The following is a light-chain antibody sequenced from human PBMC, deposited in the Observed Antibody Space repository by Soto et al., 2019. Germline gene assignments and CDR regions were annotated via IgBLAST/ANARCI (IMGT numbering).Light chain of an antibody. CDR3: LQHNTYPYT. Sequence: DVQMTQSPSAMSASVGDRVTIACRASQDISRFVAWFQHKPGRVPERLIYETSNLQPGVPSRFSGSGSGTEFTLAISGLQPEDFATYYCLQHNTYPYTFGQGTKLEIK. J-gene: IGKJ2*01. V-gene: IGKV1-17*03. CDR1: QDISRF. CDR2: ETS.